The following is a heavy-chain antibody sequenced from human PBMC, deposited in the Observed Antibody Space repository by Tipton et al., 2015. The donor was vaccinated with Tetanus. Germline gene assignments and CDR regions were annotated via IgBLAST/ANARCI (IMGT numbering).Heavy chain of an antibody. J-gene: IGHJ6*02. Sequence: QVQLVQSGAEMKKPGASVKVSCKASGYTFTGYYIYWVRQAPGQGLEWMGWIDPNSGGTVYAQKFQGRVPMTRDTSISTASMELRSLRSDDTAVYYCARDRGDYIYYGMDVWGPGTTVTVS. V-gene: IGHV1-2*02. D-gene: IGHD3-22*01. CDR1: GYTFTGYY. CDR3: ARDRGDYIYYGMDV. CDR2: IDPNSGGT.